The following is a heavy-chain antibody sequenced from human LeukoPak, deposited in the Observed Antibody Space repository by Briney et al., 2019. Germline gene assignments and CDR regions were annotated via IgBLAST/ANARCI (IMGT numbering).Heavy chain of an antibody. V-gene: IGHV6-1*01. Sequence: PSQTLSRTGAISGDSVSSNSAAWNWIRQSPSRGLEWLGRTYYRSKGYNDYAVSVKSRITINPDTSKNQFHMQLNSVTPEDTALYYCARDYAAAASYHYSRMHVWGNATTVTISS. CDR2: TYYRSKGYN. J-gene: IGHJ6*04. CDR3: ARDYAAAASYHYSRMHV. CDR1: GDSVSSNSAA. D-gene: IGHD6-13*01.